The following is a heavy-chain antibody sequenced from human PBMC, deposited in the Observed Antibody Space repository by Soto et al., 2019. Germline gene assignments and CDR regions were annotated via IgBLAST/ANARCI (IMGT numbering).Heavy chain of an antibody. CDR3: TRGVLA. CDR1: GGSVSSGGDS. V-gene: IGHV4-30-2*01. D-gene: IGHD2-8*01. J-gene: IGHJ1*01. Sequence: PSETLSLTCSVSGGSVSSGGDSWSWIRQAPGKGLEWIGFISPSGRPAYNPSLKSRVSISVDTSKNQISLELSSVTPADTAVYYCTRGVLAWGPGTLVTVSS. CDR2: ISPSGRP.